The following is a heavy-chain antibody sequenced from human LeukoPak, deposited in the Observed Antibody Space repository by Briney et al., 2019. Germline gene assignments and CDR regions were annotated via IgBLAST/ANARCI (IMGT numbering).Heavy chain of an antibody. V-gene: IGHV4-39*01. J-gene: IGHJ4*02. CDR1: GGSITSSGHY. CDR3: ARLISSRYYDY. CDR2: IYYSGST. D-gene: IGHD3-9*01. Sequence: SETLSLTCTVSGGSITSSGHYWGWVRQPPGKGLEWIGSIYYSGSTYYTPSLKSRVTISVDTSKNQFSLKLSSVSAADTAVYYCARLISSRYYDYWGQGTLVTVSS.